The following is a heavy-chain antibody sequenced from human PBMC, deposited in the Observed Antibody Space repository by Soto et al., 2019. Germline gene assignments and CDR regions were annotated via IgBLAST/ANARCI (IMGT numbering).Heavy chain of an antibody. CDR3: AGPSGNARLNFAY. CDR1: GFTFSSFV. J-gene: IGHJ4*02. D-gene: IGHD3-3*01. CDR2: INNDGTTI. Sequence: EVKLVESGGALVQPGGSLRLSCAASGFTFSSFVGIWVRQAPGKGLEWVSYINNDGTTIYYADSVKGRFTISRDNAKNSLMQQMHSLRAEDTAGYYGAGPSGNARLNFAYWGQGTLVTVSS. V-gene: IGHV3-48*03.